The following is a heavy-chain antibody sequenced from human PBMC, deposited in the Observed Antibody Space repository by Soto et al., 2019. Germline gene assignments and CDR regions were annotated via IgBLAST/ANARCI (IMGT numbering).Heavy chain of an antibody. CDR1: GASINSYY. V-gene: IGHV4-59*01. CDR2: IYYSGST. D-gene: IGHD3-16*01. Sequence: QVQLQESGPGLVKPSETLSLTCTVSGASINSYYWSWIRQPPGKGLEWIGYIYYSGSTNYNPSLKSRVTISEDTSKNQFSLKLSSVTAADTAVYYCGRDAGGRGDGAFDIWGQGTMVTVSS. J-gene: IGHJ3*02. CDR3: GRDAGGRGDGAFDI.